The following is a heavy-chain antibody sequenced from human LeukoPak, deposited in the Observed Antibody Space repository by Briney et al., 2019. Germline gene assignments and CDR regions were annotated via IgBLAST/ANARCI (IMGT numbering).Heavy chain of an antibody. D-gene: IGHD1-26*01. V-gene: IGHV5-51*01. CDR2: IYPGDSDT. J-gene: IGHJ3*02. CDR1: GYSFTTYW. CDR3: ARQTISGSYFGSAFDI. Sequence: GESLKISCKGSGYSFTTYWIGWVRQMPGKGLEWMGIIYPGDSDTKYSPSFQGQVTISADKSIITAYLQWSSLKASDTAMYYCARQTISGSYFGSAFDIWGQGTMVTVSS.